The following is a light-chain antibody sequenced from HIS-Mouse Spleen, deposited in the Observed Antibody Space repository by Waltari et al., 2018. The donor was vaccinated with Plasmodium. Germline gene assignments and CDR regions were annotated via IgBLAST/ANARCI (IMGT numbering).Light chain of an antibody. Sequence: QSALTQPASVSGSPGQSITISCTGTSSDVGGYNYVSWYQQHPGKVPKLMIYDVSNRPPGVSNRFSGSKSGNTASLTISGLQAEDEADYYCSSYTSSSTLVFGGGTKLTVL. V-gene: IGLV2-14*03. CDR1: SSDVGGYNY. J-gene: IGLJ2*01. CDR3: SSYTSSSTLV. CDR2: DVS.